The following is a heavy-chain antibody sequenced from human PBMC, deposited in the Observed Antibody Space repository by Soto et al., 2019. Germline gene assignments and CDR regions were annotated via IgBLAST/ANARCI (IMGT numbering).Heavy chain of an antibody. V-gene: IGHV3-48*04. CDR1: GFTFNTYS. D-gene: IGHD1-1*01. Sequence: GGSLRLSCAASGFTFNTYSMNWVRQAPGKGLEWVSYISSSTSTIYYADSVKGRFTISRDNAKNTLYLQMNNLSPEDTAVYYCARNLNGYGNWDYWGQGNLVTVSS. CDR2: ISSSTSTI. J-gene: IGHJ4*02. CDR3: ARNLNGYGNWDY.